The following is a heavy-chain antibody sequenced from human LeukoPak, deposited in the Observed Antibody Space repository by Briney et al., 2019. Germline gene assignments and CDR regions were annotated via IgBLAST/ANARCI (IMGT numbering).Heavy chain of an antibody. D-gene: IGHD4-17*01. CDR3: AGETPGRCFQH. CDR1: GGSFSGYY. Sequence: PSETLSLTCAVYGGSFSGYYWSWIRQPPGKGLEWIGEINHSGSTNYNPSLKSRVTISVDTSKNQFSLKPSSVTAADTAVYYCAGETPGRCFQHWGQGTLVTVSS. J-gene: IGHJ1*01. V-gene: IGHV4-34*01. CDR2: INHSGST.